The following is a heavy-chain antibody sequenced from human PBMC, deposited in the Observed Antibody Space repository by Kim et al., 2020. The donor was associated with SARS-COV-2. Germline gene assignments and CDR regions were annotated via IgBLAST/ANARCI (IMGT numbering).Heavy chain of an antibody. CDR3: AREALVDTAMVYYYYGMDV. CDR1: GGSISSGSYY. J-gene: IGHJ6*02. V-gene: IGHV4-61*02. CDR2: IYTSGST. D-gene: IGHD5-18*01. Sequence: SETLSLTCTVSGGSISSGSYYWSWIRQPAGKGLEWIGRIYTSGSTNYNPSLKSRVTISVDTSKNQFSLKLSSVTAADTAVYYCAREALVDTAMVYYYYGMDVWGQGTTVTVSS.